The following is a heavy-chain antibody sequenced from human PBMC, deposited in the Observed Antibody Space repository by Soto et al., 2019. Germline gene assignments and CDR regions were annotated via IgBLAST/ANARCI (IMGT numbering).Heavy chain of an antibody. D-gene: IGHD2-15*01. CDR3: AKDPDIVVVEALGHFDD. V-gene: IGHV3-53*01. CDR2: IYSGGYT. CDR1: GFTVSNNY. Sequence: GRYLTLSYAVSGFTVSNNYMSWVHQATGKGLEGVSVIYSGGYTAYGDSVKGRFTISRDNSKNTLYLQMNSLRAEDTAVYYCAKDPDIVVVEALGHFDDWVQGTLVIFSS. J-gene: IGHJ4*02.